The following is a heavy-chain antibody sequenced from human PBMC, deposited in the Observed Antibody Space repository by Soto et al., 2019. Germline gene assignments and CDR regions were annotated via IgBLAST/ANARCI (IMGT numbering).Heavy chain of an antibody. Sequence: GGSLRLSCAASGFTFSSYWMSWVRQAPGKGLEWVANIKQDASEKYYVDSVKGRFTISRDNAKNSLFLQMNSLRAEDTVEYYCAREQGGAFDIWVQGTMVTVSS. CDR2: IKQDASEK. V-gene: IGHV3-7*03. D-gene: IGHD3-16*01. J-gene: IGHJ3*02. CDR1: GFTFSSYW. CDR3: AREQGGAFDI.